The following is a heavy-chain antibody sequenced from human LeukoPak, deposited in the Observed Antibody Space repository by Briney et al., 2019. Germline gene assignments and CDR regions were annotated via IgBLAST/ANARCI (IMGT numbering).Heavy chain of an antibody. CDR1: GYTFTSYG. Sequence: ASVKVSCKASGYTFTSYGISWVRQAPGQGLEWMGRISAYNGNTNYAQKLQGRVTMTTDTSTSTAYMELRSLRSDDTAVYYCARGYSSSLYSDDAFDIWGQGTMVTVSS. J-gene: IGHJ3*02. CDR3: ARGYSSSLYSDDAFDI. V-gene: IGHV1-18*01. CDR2: ISAYNGNT. D-gene: IGHD6-13*01.